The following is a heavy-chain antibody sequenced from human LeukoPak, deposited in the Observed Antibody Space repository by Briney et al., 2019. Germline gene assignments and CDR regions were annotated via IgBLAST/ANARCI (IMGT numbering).Heavy chain of an antibody. J-gene: IGHJ5*02. Sequence: GGSLRLSCAASGFTFSSYAMSWVRQAPGKGLEWVSAISGSGGSTYYADSVKGRFTISRDNSKNTLYLQMSSLRAEDTAVYYCAKEDESTIIGDWFDPWGQGTLVTVSS. CDR1: GFTFSSYA. D-gene: IGHD3-22*01. CDR2: ISGSGGST. CDR3: AKEDESTIIGDWFDP. V-gene: IGHV3-23*01.